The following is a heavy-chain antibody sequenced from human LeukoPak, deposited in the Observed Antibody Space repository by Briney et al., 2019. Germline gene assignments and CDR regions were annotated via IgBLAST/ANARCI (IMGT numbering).Heavy chain of an antibody. V-gene: IGHV3-23*01. CDR2: ISGSGGST. D-gene: IGHD3-9*01. CDR3: AKDRGLDILTGYYIVSCFDY. CDR1: GFTFSSYW. Sequence: PGGSLRLSCAASGFTFSSYWMSWVRQAPGKGLEWVSAISGSGGSTYYADSVKGRFTISRDNSKNTLYLQMNSLRAEDTAVYYCAKDRGLDILTGYYIVSCFDYWGQGTLVTVSS. J-gene: IGHJ4*02.